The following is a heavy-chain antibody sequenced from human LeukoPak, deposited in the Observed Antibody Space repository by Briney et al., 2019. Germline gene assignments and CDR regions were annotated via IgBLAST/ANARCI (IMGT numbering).Heavy chain of an antibody. CDR1: GGTFSSYA. V-gene: IGHV1-69*06. J-gene: IGHJ3*02. CDR2: IIPIFGTA. D-gene: IGHD1-14*01. CDR3: ATVSMGNDAFDI. Sequence: ASVKVSCKASGGTFSSYAISWVRQAPGQGLEWMGGIIPIFGTANYAQKFQGRVTMTEDTSTDTAYMELSSLRSEDTAVYYCATVSMGNDAFDIWGQGTMVTVSS.